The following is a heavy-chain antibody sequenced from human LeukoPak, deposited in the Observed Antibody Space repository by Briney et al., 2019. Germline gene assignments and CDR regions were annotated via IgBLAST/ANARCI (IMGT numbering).Heavy chain of an antibody. Sequence: SQTLSLTCTVSGGSISSGGYYWSWIRQHLGKGLEWIGYIYYSGSTYYNPSLKSRVTISVDTSKNQFSLKLSSVTAADTAVYYCARDSNGSGSYFYWGQGTLVTVSS. CDR3: ARDSNGSGSYFY. CDR2: IYYSGST. D-gene: IGHD3-10*01. CDR1: GGSISSGGYY. V-gene: IGHV4-31*03. J-gene: IGHJ4*02.